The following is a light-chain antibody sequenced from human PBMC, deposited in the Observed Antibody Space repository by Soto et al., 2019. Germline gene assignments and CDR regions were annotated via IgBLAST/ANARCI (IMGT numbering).Light chain of an antibody. J-gene: IGKJ5*01. V-gene: IGKV3-15*01. CDR2: GAS. Sequence: EIVLTQSPGTLSLSPVERATLSCMASQSVSSSYLAWYQQKPGQAPRLLIYGASTRATCIPARFSGSGSGTEFTLSISSLQSEDFAVYYCKQYKEWPPFTFGQGTRLEI. CDR1: QSVSSSY. CDR3: KQYKEWPPFT.